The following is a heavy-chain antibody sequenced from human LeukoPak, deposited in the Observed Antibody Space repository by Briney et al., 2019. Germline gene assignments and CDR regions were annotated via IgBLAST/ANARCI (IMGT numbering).Heavy chain of an antibody. CDR2: ISNHGSTI. J-gene: IGHJ4*02. Sequence: GGSLRLSCAASGFTFSDYYMSWIRQAPGKGLEWVSYISNHGSTIYYADSVKGRFTISRDNAKNSLYLQMNSLRAEDTAVYYCAKDSKGLATYYFDYWGQGTLVTVSS. V-gene: IGHV3-11*01. CDR3: AKDSKGLATYYFDY. CDR1: GFTFSDYY. D-gene: IGHD5-12*01.